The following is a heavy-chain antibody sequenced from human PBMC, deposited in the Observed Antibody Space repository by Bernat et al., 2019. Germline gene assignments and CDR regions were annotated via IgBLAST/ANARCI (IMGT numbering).Heavy chain of an antibody. CDR1: GYTFTGYY. CDR2: INPNSGGT. D-gene: IGHD6-19*01. J-gene: IGHJ3*02. Sequence: QVQLVQSGAEVKKPGASVKVSCKASGYTFTGYYMHWVRQAPGQGLEWMGWINPNSGGTNYAQKFQGWVTMTRDTSISTAYMELSSLRSEDTAVYYCARAVAGLSWGFDIWGQGTMVTVSS. V-gene: IGHV1-2*04. CDR3: ARAVAGLSWGFDI.